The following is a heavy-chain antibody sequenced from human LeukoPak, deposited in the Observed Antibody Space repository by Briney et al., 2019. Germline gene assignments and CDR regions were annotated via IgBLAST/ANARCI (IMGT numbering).Heavy chain of an antibody. CDR1: GFTFSNYG. V-gene: IGHV3-30*02. J-gene: IGHJ3*02. CDR2: IRYDGSNK. D-gene: IGHD3-16*02. Sequence: GGSLRLSCAASGFTFSNYGMHWVRQAPGRGLEWVTFIRYDGSNKYYADSVKGRFTISRDNSKNTLYLQMNSLRAEDTAVYYCAKDLSRWGSYRSDAFDIWGQGTMVTVSS. CDR3: AKDLSRWGSYRSDAFDI.